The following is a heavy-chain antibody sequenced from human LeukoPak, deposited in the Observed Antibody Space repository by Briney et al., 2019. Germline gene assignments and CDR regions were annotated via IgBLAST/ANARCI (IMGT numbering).Heavy chain of an antibody. CDR3: ARSKGYSSWYYSDY. V-gene: IGHV4-34*01. J-gene: IGHJ4*02. CDR2: INHSGST. D-gene: IGHD6-13*01. Sequence: SETLSLTCAVYGGSFSGYYWSWIRQPPGKGLEWIGEINHSGSTNYNPSLKSRVTISVDTSKNQFSLKLSSVTAADTAVYYCARSKGYSSWYYSDYWGQGTLVTVSS. CDR1: GGSFSGYY.